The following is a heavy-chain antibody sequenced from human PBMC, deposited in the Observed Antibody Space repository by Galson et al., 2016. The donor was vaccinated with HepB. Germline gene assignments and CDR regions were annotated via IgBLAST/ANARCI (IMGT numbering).Heavy chain of an antibody. CDR2: IHTSGST. CDR3: ARDPGYYYGMDV. CDR1: GGSISSDSYY. J-gene: IGHJ6*04. V-gene: IGHV4-61*02. Sequence: TLSLTCTVSGGSISSDSYYWSWIRQPAGKGLEWIGRIHTSGSTNYNPSLKSRVTISVDTSKNQFSLKLSSVTAADPAVYYCARDPGYYYGMDVWGKGTTVTVSS.